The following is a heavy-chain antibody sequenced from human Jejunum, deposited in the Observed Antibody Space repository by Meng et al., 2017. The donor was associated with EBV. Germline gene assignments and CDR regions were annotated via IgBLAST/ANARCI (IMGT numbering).Heavy chain of an antibody. D-gene: IGHD2-8*02. CDR2: INTNTGYP. CDR1: GYTFTSSG. V-gene: IGHV7-4-1*02. J-gene: IGHJ5*02. Sequence: QVQLAQFGSELKKPGASVKVSCKASGYTFTSSGINWVRQAPGQGLEWMGWINTNTGYPTYAQDFTGRFVFSLDTSVSTAYLQITSLSTEDNAVYYCARVRPGGGWFDPWGQGTLVTVSS. CDR3: ARVRPGGGWFDP.